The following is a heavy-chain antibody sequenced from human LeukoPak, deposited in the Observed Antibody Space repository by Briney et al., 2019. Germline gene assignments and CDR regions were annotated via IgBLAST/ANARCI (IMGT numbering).Heavy chain of an antibody. V-gene: IGHV4-34*01. CDR3: ARHPRY. Sequence: SETLSLTCAVYGGSFSGYYWSWIRQPPGKGLEWIGEINHSGSTNYNPSLKSRVTISVDTSKNQFSLKLSSVTAADTAVYYCARHPRYWGQGTLVTVSS. CDR1: GGSFSGYY. CDR2: INHSGST. J-gene: IGHJ4*02.